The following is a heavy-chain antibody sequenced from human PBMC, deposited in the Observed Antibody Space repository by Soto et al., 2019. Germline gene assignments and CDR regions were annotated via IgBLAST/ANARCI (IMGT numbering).Heavy chain of an antibody. CDR1: GYTFTSYV. Sequence: ASVKVSCKASGYTFTSYVMHWVRQAPGQRLEWMGWINAGNGNTKYSQKFQGRVTITRDTSASTAYMELSSLRSEDTAVYYCARSRVVVAATRPYYYYGMDVWGQGTTVTVSS. V-gene: IGHV1-3*01. J-gene: IGHJ6*02. CDR2: INAGNGNT. CDR3: ARSRVVVAATRPYYYYGMDV. D-gene: IGHD2-15*01.